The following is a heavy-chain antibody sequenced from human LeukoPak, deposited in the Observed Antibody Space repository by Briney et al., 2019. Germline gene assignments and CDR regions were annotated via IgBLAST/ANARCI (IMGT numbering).Heavy chain of an antibody. CDR3: ARDRSWGGRIYYFDY. CDR2: ISSSSSYI. D-gene: IGHD2-15*01. V-gene: IGHV3-21*01. Sequence: GGSLRLSCAASGFTFSSYSMNWVRQAPGKGLEWVSSISSSSSYIYYADSVKGRFTISRDNAKNSLYLQMNSLRAEDTAVYYCARDRSWGGRIYYFDYWGQGTLVTVSS. J-gene: IGHJ4*02. CDR1: GFTFSSYS.